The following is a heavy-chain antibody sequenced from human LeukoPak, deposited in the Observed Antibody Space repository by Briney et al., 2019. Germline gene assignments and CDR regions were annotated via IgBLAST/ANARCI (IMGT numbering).Heavy chain of an antibody. CDR2: ISSSSSYI. CDR1: GFTFSSYS. J-gene: IGHJ4*02. V-gene: IGHV3-21*01. Sequence: GGSLRLSCSASGFTFSSYSMNWVRQAPGKGLEWASSISSSSSYIYYADSVKGRFTISRDNAKNSLYLQMNSLRAEDTSVYYCARDSGYSYGFPFDYWGQGTLVTVSS. D-gene: IGHD5-18*01. CDR3: ARDSGYSYGFPFDY.